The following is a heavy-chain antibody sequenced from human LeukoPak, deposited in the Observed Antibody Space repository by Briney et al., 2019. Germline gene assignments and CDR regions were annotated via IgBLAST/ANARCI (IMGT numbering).Heavy chain of an antibody. CDR3: ARAQPPYYYDSSYAFDI. D-gene: IGHD3-22*01. CDR2: IYYSGST. Sequence: SETLSHTCTVSGGSISTSRQYWGWIRQPPGKGLEWIGYIYYSGSTNYNPSLKSRVTISVDTSKNQFSLKLSSVTAADTAVYYCARAQPPYYYDSSYAFDIWGQGTMVTVSS. J-gene: IGHJ3*02. CDR1: GGSISTSRQY. V-gene: IGHV4-61*05.